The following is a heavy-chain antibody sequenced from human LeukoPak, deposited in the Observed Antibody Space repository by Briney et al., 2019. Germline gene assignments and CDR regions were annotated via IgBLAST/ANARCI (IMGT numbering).Heavy chain of an antibody. J-gene: IGHJ4*02. V-gene: IGHV3-30*02. CDR2: IRYDGKDK. D-gene: IGHD2-8*01. CDR3: AKLVYDTVDY. Sequence: GGSLRLSCAASGFTFSSCGMHWVRQAPGKGLEGVALIRYDGKDKFYADSVKGRFAISRDNSKNTLYLQMNSLRPQATAVYYCAKLVYDTVDYWGKGTLVTVSS. CDR1: GFTFSSCG.